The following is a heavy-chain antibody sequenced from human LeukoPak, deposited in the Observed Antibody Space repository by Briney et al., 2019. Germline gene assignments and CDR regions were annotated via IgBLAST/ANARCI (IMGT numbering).Heavy chain of an antibody. Sequence: QPGGSLRLSCAASGFTFSSYAMSWVRQAPGKGLEWVSTITGRGDATYYADSVKGRFTISRDNSKNTLYLQMNSLRADDTAVYYCARDSSMLRGPLVIYYFDFWGQGTLVTVSS. J-gene: IGHJ4*02. V-gene: IGHV3-23*01. D-gene: IGHD3-10*01. CDR3: ARDSSMLRGPLVIYYFDF. CDR2: ITGRGDAT. CDR1: GFTFSSYA.